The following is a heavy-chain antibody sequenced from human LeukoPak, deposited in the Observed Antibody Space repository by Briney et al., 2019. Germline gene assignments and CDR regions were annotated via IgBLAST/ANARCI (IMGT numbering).Heavy chain of an antibody. CDR3: AKEIHDSSGYYSYFDY. Sequence: GGSLRLSCAASGFTFSSHGMIWVRQAPGKGLEWVSSISGSGSFAYYADSVKGRFTISRDNSKNTLSLQMNSLRAEDTAVYYCAKEIHDSSGYYSYFDYWGQGTLVTVSS. V-gene: IGHV3-23*01. CDR2: ISGSGSFA. J-gene: IGHJ4*02. D-gene: IGHD3-22*01. CDR1: GFTFSSHG.